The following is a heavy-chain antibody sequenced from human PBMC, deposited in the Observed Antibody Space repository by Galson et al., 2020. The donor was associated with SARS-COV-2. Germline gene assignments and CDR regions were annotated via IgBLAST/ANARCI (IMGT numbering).Heavy chain of an antibody. V-gene: IGHV4-39*01. CDR3: ASQPRHYYDSSGSQR. Sequence: SETLSLTCTVSGGSISSSSYYWGWIRQPPGKGLEWIGSIYYSGSTYYNPSLKSRVTISVDTSKNQFSLKLSSVTAADTAVYYCASQPRHYYDSSGSQRWGQGTLVTVSS. CDR1: GGSISSSSYY. J-gene: IGHJ4*02. CDR2: IYYSGST. D-gene: IGHD3-22*01.